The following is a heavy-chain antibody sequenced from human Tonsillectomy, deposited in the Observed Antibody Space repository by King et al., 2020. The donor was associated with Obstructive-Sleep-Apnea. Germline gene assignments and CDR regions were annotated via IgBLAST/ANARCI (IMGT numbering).Heavy chain of an antibody. V-gene: IGHV3-64D*06. Sequence: VQLVESGGGLVQPGGSLRLSCSASGFTFSSYALHWVRQAAGKGLQYVSAISSNGGSTYYADSVKGRFTISRDNSKNTLYLQMSSLRAEDTAVYYCVKEEGTTYYYYGMDVWGQGTTVTVSS. CDR1: GFTFSSYA. J-gene: IGHJ6*02. CDR2: ISSNGGST. D-gene: IGHD1-7*01. CDR3: VKEEGTTYYYYGMDV.